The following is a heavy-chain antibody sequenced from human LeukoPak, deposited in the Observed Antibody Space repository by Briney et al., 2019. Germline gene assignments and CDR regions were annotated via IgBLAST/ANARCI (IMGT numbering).Heavy chain of an antibody. J-gene: IGHJ4*02. CDR1: GFTFSSYW. V-gene: IGHV3-7*01. CDR2: IKQDGREK. Sequence: GGSLRLSRAASGFTFSSYWMSWVRQAPGKGLEWVANIKQDGREKYYVDSVKGRFTISRDNAKNSLYLQMNSLRGEDTAVYYCAREGNYGFMDYWGQGTLVTVSS. CDR3: AREGNYGFMDY. D-gene: IGHD4-11*01.